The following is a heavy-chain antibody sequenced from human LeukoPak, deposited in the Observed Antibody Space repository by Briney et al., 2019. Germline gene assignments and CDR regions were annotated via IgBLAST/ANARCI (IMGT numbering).Heavy chain of an antibody. Sequence: PGGSLRLSCAASGFTFSSYGMHWVRQAPGKGLEWVAFIRYDGNNKYYVDSVKGRFSISRENSNNTLHMQMNSLSIEDTAVYYCAKDGYSGYDGYYVDVWGKGTTVTVSS. CDR1: GFTFSSYG. CDR3: AKDGYSGYDGYYVDV. CDR2: IRYDGNNK. D-gene: IGHD5-12*01. V-gene: IGHV3-30*02. J-gene: IGHJ6*03.